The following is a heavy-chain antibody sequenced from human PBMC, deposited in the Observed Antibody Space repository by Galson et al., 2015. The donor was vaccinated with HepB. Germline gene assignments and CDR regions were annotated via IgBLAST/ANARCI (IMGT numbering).Heavy chain of an antibody. CDR3: ASSYFMVRGVQAFDAFDI. Sequence: QSGAEVKKPGESLKISCKASGYTFTSYAMHWVRQAPGQRLEWMGWINAGNGNTKYSQKFQGRVTITRDTSASTAYMELSSLRSEDTAVYYCASSYFMVRGVQAFDAFDIWGQGTMVTVSS. V-gene: IGHV1-3*01. D-gene: IGHD3-10*01. CDR1: GYTFTSYA. CDR2: INAGNGNT. J-gene: IGHJ3*02.